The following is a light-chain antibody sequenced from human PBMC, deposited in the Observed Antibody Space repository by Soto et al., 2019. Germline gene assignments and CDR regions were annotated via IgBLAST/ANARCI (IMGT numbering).Light chain of an antibody. CDR2: GAS. J-gene: IGKJ1*01. V-gene: IGKV3-20*01. CDR3: QQYKT. Sequence: EIVLTQSPGTLSLSPGERATLSCRASQSVSSSSLAWYQQKPGQAPRLLIYGASSRATGIPDRFSGSGSGTDFTLTISSLEPEDFAVYYCQQYKTFGQGTKVDI. CDR1: QSVSSSS.